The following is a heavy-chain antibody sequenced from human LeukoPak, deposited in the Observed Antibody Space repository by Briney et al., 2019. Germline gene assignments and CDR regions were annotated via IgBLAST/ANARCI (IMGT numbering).Heavy chain of an antibody. CDR2: ISSSSSTI. Sequence: AGGSLRLSCAASGFTFSSYSMNWVRQAPGKGLEWVSYISSSSSTIYYADSVKGRFTISRDNAKNSLYLQMNSLRAEDTAVYYCARGNSYDSSGYPEYFQNWGQGTLVTVSS. CDR3: ARGNSYDSSGYPEYFQN. CDR1: GFTFSSYS. D-gene: IGHD3-22*01. V-gene: IGHV3-48*01. J-gene: IGHJ1*01.